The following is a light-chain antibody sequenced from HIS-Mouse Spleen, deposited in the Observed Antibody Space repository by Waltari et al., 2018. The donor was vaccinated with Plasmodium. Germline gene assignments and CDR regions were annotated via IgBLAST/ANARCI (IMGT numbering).Light chain of an antibody. Sequence: QSALTQPRSVSGSPGQSVPISCTGTRNYGGGYNYFPWYQQPPGKAPKLMIYDVSKRPSGVPDRFSGSKSGNTASLTISGLQAEDEADYYCCSYAGSYTLVFGGGTKLTVL. CDR1: RNYGGGYNY. CDR3: CSYAGSYTLV. J-gene: IGLJ2*01. CDR2: DVS. V-gene: IGLV2-11*01.